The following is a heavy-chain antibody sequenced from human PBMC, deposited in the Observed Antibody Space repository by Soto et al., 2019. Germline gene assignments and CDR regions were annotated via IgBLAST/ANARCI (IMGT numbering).Heavy chain of an antibody. D-gene: IGHD2-2*01. CDR1: GFTFNNFA. V-gene: IGHV3-23*01. CDR3: AKTRMPHYYYYYGMDV. Sequence: GGSLRLSCAASGFTFNNFAVSWVRQAPGKGLEWVSSISNSGGSTYDADSVKGRFTISRDNSKNTLYLQMNSLRPEDTAVYYCAKTRMPHYYYYYGMDVWGQGTAVTVSS. J-gene: IGHJ6*02. CDR2: ISNSGGST.